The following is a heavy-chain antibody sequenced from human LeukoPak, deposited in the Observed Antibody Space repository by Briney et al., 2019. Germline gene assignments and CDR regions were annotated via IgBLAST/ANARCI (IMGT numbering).Heavy chain of an antibody. CDR2: ISWNSGSI. CDR3: AKDSGAGELAN. D-gene: IGHD3-10*01. Sequence: GRSLRLSCAASGFTFDDYAMHWVRQAPGKGLEWVSGISWNSGSIGYADSVKGRFTISRDNAKNSLYLQMNSLRAEDTALYYCAKDSGAGELANWGQGTLVTVSS. J-gene: IGHJ4*02. V-gene: IGHV3-9*01. CDR1: GFTFDDYA.